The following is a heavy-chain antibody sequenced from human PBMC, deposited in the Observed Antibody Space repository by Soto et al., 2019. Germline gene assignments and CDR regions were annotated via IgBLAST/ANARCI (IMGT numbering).Heavy chain of an antibody. V-gene: IGHV3-11*06. CDR1: GFTFSDYY. J-gene: IGHJ6*02. CDR2: ISSSSSYT. D-gene: IGHD6-13*01. CDR3: ARDGIAAAETEGHYYYYGMDV. Sequence: PGGSLRLSCAASGFTFSDYYMSWIRQAPGKGLEWVSYISSSSSYTNYADSVKGRFTISRDNAKNSLYLQMNSLRAEDTAVYYCARDGIAAAETEGHYYYYGMDVWGQGTTVTVSS.